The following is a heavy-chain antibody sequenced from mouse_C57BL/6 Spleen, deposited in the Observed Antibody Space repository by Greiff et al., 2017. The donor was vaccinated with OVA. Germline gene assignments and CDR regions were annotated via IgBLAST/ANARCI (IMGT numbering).Heavy chain of an antibody. CDR1: GYAFSSSW. CDR3: ARSGNGNPFDY. J-gene: IGHJ2*01. CDR2: IYPGDGDT. V-gene: IGHV1-82*01. D-gene: IGHD2-1*01. Sequence: VQLQQSGPELVKPGASVKISCKASGYAFSSSWMNWVKQRPGKGLEWIGRIYPGDGDTNYNGKFKGKATLTADKSSSTAYMQRSSLTSEDSAVYFCARSGNGNPFDYWGQGTTLTVSS.